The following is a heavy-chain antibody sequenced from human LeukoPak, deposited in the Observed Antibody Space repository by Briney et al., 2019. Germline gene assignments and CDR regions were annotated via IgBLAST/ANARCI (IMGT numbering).Heavy chain of an antibody. CDR1: GFPFSIYA. J-gene: IGHJ4*02. Sequence: PGGSLRLSCAASGFPFSIYAVHWVRQAPGKGLEWVAVMSHDGNNGFYADSVKGRFTISRDNSRNTLYLQMNSLRAEDTAVYYCAKKGATTGDFDYWGQGTLVTVSS. V-gene: IGHV3-30*18. D-gene: IGHD1-26*01. CDR2: MSHDGNNG. CDR3: AKKGATTGDFDY.